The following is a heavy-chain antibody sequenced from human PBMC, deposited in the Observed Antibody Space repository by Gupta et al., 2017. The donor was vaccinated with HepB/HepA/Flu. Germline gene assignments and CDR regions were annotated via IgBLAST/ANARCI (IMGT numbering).Heavy chain of an antibody. V-gene: IGHV4-31*03. J-gene: IGHJ5*02. CDR3: ARGWRLFYYDSRDSHANNWFDP. CDR1: GGSISSGGYY. Sequence: QVQLQESGPGLVKPSQTLSLTCTVSGGSISSGGYYWSWIRQHPGKGLEWIGYIYYSGSTYYNPSLKSRVTISVDTSKNQFSLKLSSVTAADTAVYYCARGWRLFYYDSRDSHANNWFDPWGQGTLVTVSS. CDR2: IYYSGST. D-gene: IGHD3-22*01.